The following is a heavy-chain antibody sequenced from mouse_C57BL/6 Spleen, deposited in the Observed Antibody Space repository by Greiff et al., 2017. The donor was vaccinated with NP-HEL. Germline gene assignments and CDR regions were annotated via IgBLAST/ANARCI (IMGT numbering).Heavy chain of an antibody. CDR2: IYPRSGNT. Sequence: QVQLKQSGAELARPGASVKLSCKASGYTFTSYGISWVKQRTGQGLEWIGEIYPRSGNTYYNEKFKGKATLTADKSSSTAYMELRSLTSEDSAVYFCARGETLAYAMDYWGQGTSVTVSS. J-gene: IGHJ4*01. V-gene: IGHV1-81*01. CDR1: GYTFTSYG. CDR3: ARGETLAYAMDY.